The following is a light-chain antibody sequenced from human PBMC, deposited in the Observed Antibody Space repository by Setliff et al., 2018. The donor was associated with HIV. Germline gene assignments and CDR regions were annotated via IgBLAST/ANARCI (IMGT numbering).Light chain of an antibody. V-gene: IGLV2-14*01. Sequence: QSALAQPASVSGSPGQSITISCTGTSSDIGVSKYASWYQQHPGRAPKLMIFEVINRPSGVSDRFSGSKSGNTASLTISGLQAEDEADYYCSSYKTGNTLVFGGGTK. CDR1: SSDIGVSKY. CDR2: EVI. CDR3: SSYKTGNTLV. J-gene: IGLJ3*02.